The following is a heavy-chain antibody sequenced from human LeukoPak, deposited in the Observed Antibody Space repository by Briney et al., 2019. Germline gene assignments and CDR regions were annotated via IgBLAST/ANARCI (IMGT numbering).Heavy chain of an antibody. D-gene: IGHD4-17*01. CDR3: AKDPNGDYIGAFDI. V-gene: IGHV3-23*01. CDR2: ITVSGGST. J-gene: IGHJ3*02. CDR1: GFTFSSYS. Sequence: PGGSLRLSCAASGFTFSSYSMNWVRQAPGKGLEWVSSITVSGGSTQYAPSVQGRFTISRDNSKTTLYLQMNSLRAEDTAVYYCAKDPNGDYIGAFDIWGQGTLVTVSS.